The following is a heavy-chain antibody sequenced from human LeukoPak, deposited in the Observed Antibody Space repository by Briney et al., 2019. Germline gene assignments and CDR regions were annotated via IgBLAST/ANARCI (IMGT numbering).Heavy chain of an antibody. CDR2: IYYSGST. CDR3: ARATPLDH. V-gene: IGHV4-59*01. Sequence: SETLSLTCTVSGGSISSYYWSWIRQPPGKGLEWIGYIYYSGSTNYNPSLKSRVTISVDTSKNQFSLKLSSVTAADTAVYYCARATPLDHWGQGTLVTVSS. CDR1: GGSISSYY. J-gene: IGHJ5*02.